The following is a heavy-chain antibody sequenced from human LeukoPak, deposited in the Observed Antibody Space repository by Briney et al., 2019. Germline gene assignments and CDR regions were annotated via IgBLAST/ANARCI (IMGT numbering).Heavy chain of an antibody. Sequence: SETLSLTCTVSGGSISSYYWSWIRQPPGKGLEWIGYIYYSGSTNCNPSLKSRVTISVDTSKNQFSLKLSSVTAADTAVYYCARGGYCSSTSCSNFDYWGQGTLVTVSS. V-gene: IGHV4-59*01. D-gene: IGHD2-2*01. CDR1: GGSISSYY. CDR2: IYYSGST. J-gene: IGHJ4*02. CDR3: ARGGYCSSTSCSNFDY.